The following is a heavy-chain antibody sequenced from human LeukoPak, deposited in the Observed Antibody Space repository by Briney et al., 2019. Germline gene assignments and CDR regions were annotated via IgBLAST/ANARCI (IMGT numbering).Heavy chain of an antibody. V-gene: IGHV4-34*01. CDR3: AGIVGPRHDAFDI. CDR1: GGSFSGYY. Sequence: SETLSLTCAVYGGSFSGYYWSWIRQPPGKGLEWIGEINHSGSTNYNPFLKSRVTISVDTSKKQISLKLNSVTAADTAVYYCAGIVGPRHDAFDIWGQGTMVTVSS. J-gene: IGHJ3*02. D-gene: IGHD1-26*01. CDR2: INHSGST.